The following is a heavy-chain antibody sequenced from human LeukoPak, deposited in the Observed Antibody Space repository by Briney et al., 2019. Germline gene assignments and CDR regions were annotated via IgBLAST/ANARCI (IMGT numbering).Heavy chain of an antibody. CDR3: VRGSYDRRGDSNPFDI. Sequence: SETLSLTCTVSGDSISSSYWSWIRQPPGKGLEWIGYIHHSGRTNYKPSLKSRVTIFVDTSNNQFSLRLTSLIAADTAMYYCVRGSYDRRGDSNPFDIWGQGTMVTVSS. V-gene: IGHV4-59*03. CDR2: IHHSGRT. CDR1: GDSISSSY. D-gene: IGHD3-22*01. J-gene: IGHJ3*02.